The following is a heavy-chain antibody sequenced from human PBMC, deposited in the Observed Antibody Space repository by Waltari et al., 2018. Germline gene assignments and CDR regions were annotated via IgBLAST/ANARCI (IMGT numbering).Heavy chain of an antibody. CDR1: GGSISSSNW. J-gene: IGHJ4*02. D-gene: IGHD3-3*01. CDR3: ARGTYYDFWSGYPTKYYFDY. Sequence: VQLQESGPGLVKPSGTLSLTCAVSGGSISSSNWWSWVRQPPGKGLEWIGEIYHSGSTNYNPSLKSRVTISVDKPKNQFSLKLRSVTAADTAVYYCARGTYYDFWSGYPTKYYFDYWGQGTLVTVSS. V-gene: IGHV4-4*02. CDR2: IYHSGST.